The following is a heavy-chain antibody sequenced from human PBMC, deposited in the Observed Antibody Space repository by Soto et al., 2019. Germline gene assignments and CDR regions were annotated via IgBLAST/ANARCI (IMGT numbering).Heavy chain of an antibody. D-gene: IGHD5-18*01. Sequence: GSLRLFCTTSEFIFGDYAMSWVRQAPGKGLEWVGLIRNKAYGGTTEYAASVKGRFTISRDDSESIAYLQMNSLKIDDTAVYYCTRDGEYTYGYFDNWGQGTLVTVSS. J-gene: IGHJ4*02. CDR1: EFIFGDYA. V-gene: IGHV3-49*04. CDR2: IRNKAYGGTT. CDR3: TRDGEYTYGYFDN.